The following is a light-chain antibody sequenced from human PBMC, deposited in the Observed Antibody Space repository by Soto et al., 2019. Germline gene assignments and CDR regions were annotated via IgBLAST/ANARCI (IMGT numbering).Light chain of an antibody. J-gene: IGLJ1*01. V-gene: IGLV2-8*01. Sequence: QSVRTQPPSASGSPGQSVAISCTGTSSDVGGYNYVSWYQQHPGKAPKLMIYEVSKRPSGVPDRFSGSKSGNTASLTVSRLQAEDEADYYCSSYVGSNNFYVFGTGTKVTVL. CDR3: SSYVGSNNFYV. CDR2: EVS. CDR1: SSDVGGYNY.